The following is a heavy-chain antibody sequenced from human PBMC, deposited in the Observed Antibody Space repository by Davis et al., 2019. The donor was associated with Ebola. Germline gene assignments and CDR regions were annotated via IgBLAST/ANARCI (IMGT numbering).Heavy chain of an antibody. V-gene: IGHV3-9*01. CDR2: ISWNSGSI. Sequence: SLKISCAASGFTFDDYAMHWVRQAPGKGLEWVSGISWNSGSIGYADSVKGRFTISRDNAKNSLYLQMNSLRAEDTALYYCAKAVDTAMVKPYYGMDVWGQGTTVTVSS. CDR1: GFTFDDYA. D-gene: IGHD5-18*01. CDR3: AKAVDTAMVKPYYGMDV. J-gene: IGHJ6*02.